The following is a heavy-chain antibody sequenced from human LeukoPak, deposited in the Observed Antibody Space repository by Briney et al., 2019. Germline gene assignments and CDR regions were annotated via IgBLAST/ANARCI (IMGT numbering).Heavy chain of an antibody. CDR3: ARGIESTVWFRELFPLDY. D-gene: IGHD3-10*01. CDR2: IYSGGST. J-gene: IGHJ4*02. CDR1: GFTVSSNY. Sequence: PGGSLRLSCAASGFTVSSNYMSWVRQAPGKGLEWVSVIYSGGSTYYADSVKGRFTISRDNSKNTLYLQMNSLRAEDTAVYYCARGIESTVWFRELFPLDYWGQGTLVTVSS. V-gene: IGHV3-66*01.